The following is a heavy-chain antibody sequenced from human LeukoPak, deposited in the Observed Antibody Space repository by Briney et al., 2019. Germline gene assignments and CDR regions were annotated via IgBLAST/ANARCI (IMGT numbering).Heavy chain of an antibody. CDR3: ANTRGYGYYFNY. Sequence: PGGSLRLSCAASGFTFSSYDMSWVRQAPGKGLEWVSYISSSGSTIYYADSVKGRFTISRDNAKNSLYLQVNSLRAEDTAVYYCANTRGYGYYFNYWGQGTLVTVSS. J-gene: IGHJ4*02. V-gene: IGHV3-48*04. CDR2: ISSSGSTI. D-gene: IGHD2-15*01. CDR1: GFTFSSYD.